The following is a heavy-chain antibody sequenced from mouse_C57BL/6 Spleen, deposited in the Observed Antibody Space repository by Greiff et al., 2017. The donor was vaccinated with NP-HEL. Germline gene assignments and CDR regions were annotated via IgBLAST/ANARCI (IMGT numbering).Heavy chain of an antibody. CDR3: ARSPYDYDEDYFDD. D-gene: IGHD2-4*01. Sequence: QVQLQQPGAELVKPGASVKLSCKASGYTFTSYWMHWVKQRPGQGLEWIGMIHPTSGSTNYNEKFKSKATLTVDKSSSTAYMQLSSLTSEDSAVYYCARSPYDYDEDYFDDWGQGTTLTVSS. CDR1: GYTFTSYW. V-gene: IGHV1-64*01. CDR2: IHPTSGST. J-gene: IGHJ2*01.